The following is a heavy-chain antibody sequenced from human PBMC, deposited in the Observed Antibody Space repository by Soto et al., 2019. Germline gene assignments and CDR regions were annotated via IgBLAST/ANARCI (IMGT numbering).Heavy chain of an antibody. V-gene: IGHV3-53*01. CDR3: ARDRSDSSRADSFDI. CDR2: IYRGRAT. J-gene: IGHJ3*02. D-gene: IGHD6-25*01. Sequence: PGGSLRLSCAVSGFSVSNTYMSWVRQAPRKGLEWISVIYRGRATYYADSVKGRFPISSDDSRNTVYLQMNSLTTEDTAVYFCARDRSDSSRADSFDILGPGTMVT. CDR1: GFSVSNTY.